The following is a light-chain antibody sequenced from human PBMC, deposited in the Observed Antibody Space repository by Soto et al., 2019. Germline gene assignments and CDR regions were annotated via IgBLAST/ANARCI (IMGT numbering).Light chain of an antibody. CDR1: QNVANY. CDR3: LQHFNFSWT. Sequence: EIVLTQSPVTLSLSPRQRATLSCSASQNVANYLDWYPQKPGQAPRLLIYESSNRATGIAARFSGSGSGTDFTLTISSLQPEDFATYYCLQHFNFSWTFGQGTKVDIK. V-gene: IGKV3-11*01. CDR2: ESS. J-gene: IGKJ1*01.